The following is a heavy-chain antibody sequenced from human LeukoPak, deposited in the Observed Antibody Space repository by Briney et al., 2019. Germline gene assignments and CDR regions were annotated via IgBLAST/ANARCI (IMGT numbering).Heavy chain of an antibody. V-gene: IGHV3-13*01. CDR2: IGTAGEI. Sequence: GGSLRLSCAASGFTFRSYDMHWVRQATGKGLEWVSGIGTAGEIYYPGSVKGRFTISRDNFKNTLSLQMNGLRVEDTALYYCVNSGFDPWGQGTLVTVSS. D-gene: IGHD3-10*01. CDR1: GFTFRSYD. J-gene: IGHJ5*02. CDR3: VNSGFDP.